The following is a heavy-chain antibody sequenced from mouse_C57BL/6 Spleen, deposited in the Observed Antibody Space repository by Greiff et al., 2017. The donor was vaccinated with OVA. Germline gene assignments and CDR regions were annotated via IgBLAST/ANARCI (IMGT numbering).Heavy chain of an antibody. D-gene: IGHD2-4*01. CDR1: GFSLTSYG. Sequence: VQLQQSGPGLVQPSQSLSITCTVSGFSLTSYGVHWVRQSPGKGLEWLGVIWSGGSTDYNAAFISRLSISKDNAKDQVFFKMNSLQADDTAIYYCARIYYDYDEGYYYAMDYWGQGTSVTVSS. CDR3: ARIYYDYDEGYYYAMDY. CDR2: IWSGGST. J-gene: IGHJ4*01. V-gene: IGHV2-2*01.